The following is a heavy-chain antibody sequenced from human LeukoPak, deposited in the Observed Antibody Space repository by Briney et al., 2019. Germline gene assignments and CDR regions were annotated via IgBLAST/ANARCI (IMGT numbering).Heavy chain of an antibody. D-gene: IGHD1-26*01. J-gene: IGHJ6*03. Sequence: GGSLRLSCAASRFTFSSYSMNWVRQAPGKGLEWVSSISSSSSYIYYADSVKGRFTISRDNSRNTLYLQMNSLRAEDTAVYYCAKDDGGSYYIYYYYMDVWGKGTTVTISS. CDR2: ISSSSSYI. CDR1: RFTFSSYS. V-gene: IGHV3-21*04. CDR3: AKDDGGSYYIYYYYMDV.